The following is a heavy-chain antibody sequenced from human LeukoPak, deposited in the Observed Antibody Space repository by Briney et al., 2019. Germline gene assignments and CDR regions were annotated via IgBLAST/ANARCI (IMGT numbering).Heavy chain of an antibody. CDR3: ARFTRVSYYYDSSGYYPI. Sequence: SETLSLTCAVYGGSFSGYYWSWIRQPPGKGLEWIGEINHSGSTNYNPSLKSRVTISVDTSKNQFSLKLSSVTAADTAVYYCARFTRVSYYYDSSGYYPIWGQATLVTVSS. CDR2: INHSGST. CDR1: GGSFSGYY. D-gene: IGHD3-22*01. J-gene: IGHJ4*02. V-gene: IGHV4-34*01.